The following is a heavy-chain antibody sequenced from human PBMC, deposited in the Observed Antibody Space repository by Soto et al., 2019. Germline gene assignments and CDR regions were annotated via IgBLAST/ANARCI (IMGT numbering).Heavy chain of an antibody. CDR1: GFSVSDYA. CDR3: TKSRRSVLMVYGFGGMDV. D-gene: IGHD2-8*01. J-gene: IGHJ6*02. CDR2: ISGSGDGT. Sequence: GGSLRLSCAASGFSVSDYAMSWVRQAPGKGLEWVSSISGSGDGTYYGDSVKGRFTLSRDTSQKTLYLQMNNLRGEDTAVYFCTKSRRSVLMVYGFGGMDVWGRGTTVTVSS. V-gene: IGHV3-23*01.